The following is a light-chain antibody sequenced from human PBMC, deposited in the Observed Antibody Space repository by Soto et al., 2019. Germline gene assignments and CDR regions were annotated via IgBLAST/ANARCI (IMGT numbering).Light chain of an antibody. CDR3: SSYTSSSTPGKRV. CDR1: SSDVGAYNY. V-gene: IGLV2-14*01. J-gene: IGLJ2*01. CDR2: DVS. Sequence: QSALTQPASVSGSPGQSITISCTGTSSDVGAYNYVSWYQQYPGKAPKVMIYDVSNRPSGISNRFSGSKSGNTASLTISGLQAEDEADYYCSSYTSSSTPGKRVFGGGTKPTVL.